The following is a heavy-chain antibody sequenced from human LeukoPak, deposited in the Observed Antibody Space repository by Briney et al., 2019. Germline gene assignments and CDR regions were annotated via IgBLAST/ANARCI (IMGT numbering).Heavy chain of an antibody. D-gene: IGHD3-3*01. CDR1: GYSNSSGYY. V-gene: IGHV4-38-2*02. J-gene: IGHJ4*02. CDR3: ARGITDVDY. CDR2: IYHSGGT. Sequence: SETLSLTCTVSGYSNSSGYYRGWIRQPPGKGLEWIGSIYHSGGTYYNPSLKSRVTISVDTSKNQFSLKLSSVTAADTAVYYCARGITDVDYWGQGTLVTVSS.